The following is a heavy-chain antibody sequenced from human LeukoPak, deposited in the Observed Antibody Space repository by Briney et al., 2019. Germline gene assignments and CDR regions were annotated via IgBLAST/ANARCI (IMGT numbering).Heavy chain of an antibody. V-gene: IGHV3-23*01. D-gene: IGHD3-22*01. J-gene: IGHJ3*01. Sequence: GRSLRLSCAASGFNFSTYAMSWVRQAPGKGLEWVSCIGARYGSTFYADSVKGRFTISRDNSKNTLYLQMNSLRAEDTAVYYCAKDYYYDPVDAFDVWGQGTMVSVSS. CDR2: IGARYGST. CDR3: AKDYYYDPVDAFDV. CDR1: GFNFSTYA.